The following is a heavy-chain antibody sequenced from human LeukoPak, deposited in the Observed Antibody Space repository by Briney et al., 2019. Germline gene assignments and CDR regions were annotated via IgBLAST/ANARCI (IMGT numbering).Heavy chain of an antibody. CDR3: AHRDTAMVRVDY. Sequence: GGSLRLSCAASGFAFSDYGMNWVRQAPGKGLEWVGRIKSKTDGGTTDYAAPVKGRFTISRDDSKNTVYLQMNSLTTEDTAVYFCAHRDTAMVRVDYWGQGTLVTVSS. CDR2: IKSKTDGGTT. J-gene: IGHJ4*02. D-gene: IGHD5-18*01. CDR1: GFAFSDYG. V-gene: IGHV3-15*01.